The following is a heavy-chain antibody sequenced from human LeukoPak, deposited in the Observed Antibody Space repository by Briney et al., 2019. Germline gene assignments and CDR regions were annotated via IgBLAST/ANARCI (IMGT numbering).Heavy chain of an antibody. D-gene: IGHD2-21*02. CDR2: IYYSGST. V-gene: IGHV4-39*01. CDR3: AGSKAAIPAIDVFYI. CDR1: GGSISSSTYY. J-gene: IGHJ3*02. Sequence: SETLSLTCTVSGGSISSSTYYWGWIRQPPGKGLEWIVSIYYSGSTDYNPSLKSRVTISVATSKNQFSLNLNSVTAADTSVYSCAGSKAAIPAIDVFYIWGEAAMATVSS.